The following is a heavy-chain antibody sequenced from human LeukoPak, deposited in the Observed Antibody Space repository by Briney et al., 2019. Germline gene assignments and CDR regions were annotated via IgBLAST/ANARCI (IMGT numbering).Heavy chain of an antibody. V-gene: IGHV3-48*04. CDR3: ARVGRSGWTVDY. J-gene: IGHJ4*02. CDR1: GFDFSTYS. D-gene: IGHD6-19*01. Sequence: GGSLRLSCAASGFDFSTYSIDWVRQAPGKGLEWVSYINSSSSNIYHADSVKGRFTISRDNAENSLHLQMNSLRAEDTAVYYCARVGRSGWTVDYWGQGTLVTVSS. CDR2: INSSSSNI.